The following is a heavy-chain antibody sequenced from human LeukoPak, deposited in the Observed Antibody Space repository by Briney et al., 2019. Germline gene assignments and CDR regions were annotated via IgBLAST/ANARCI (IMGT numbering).Heavy chain of an antibody. V-gene: IGHV3-9*03. D-gene: IGHD1-26*01. CDR3: AKSVGATTPYGFDY. Sequence: GGSLRLSCAASGFTFDDYAMHWVRQAPGKGLEWVSGISWNSGSIGYADSVKGRFTISRDNAKNSLYLQMNSLRAEDMALYYCAKSVGATTPYGFDYWGQGTLVTVSS. CDR2: ISWNSGSI. J-gene: IGHJ4*02. CDR1: GFTFDDYA.